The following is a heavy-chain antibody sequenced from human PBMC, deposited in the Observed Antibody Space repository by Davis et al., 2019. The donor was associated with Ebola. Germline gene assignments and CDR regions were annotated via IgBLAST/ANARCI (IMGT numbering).Heavy chain of an antibody. CDR2: INSDGSST. CDR3: AKVLPSGAFYSSGWYGGIDY. D-gene: IGHD6-19*01. CDR1: GFTFSSYW. Sequence: PGGSLRLSCAASGFTFSSYWMHWVRQAPGKGLVCVSRINSDGSSTSYADSVKGRFTISRDNAKNTLYLQMNSLRAEDTAVYYCAKVLPSGAFYSSGWYGGIDYWGQGTLVTVSS. V-gene: IGHV3-74*01. J-gene: IGHJ4*02.